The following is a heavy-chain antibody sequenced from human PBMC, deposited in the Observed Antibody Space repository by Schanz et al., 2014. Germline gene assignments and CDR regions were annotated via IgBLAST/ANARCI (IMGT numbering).Heavy chain of an antibody. CDR2: ISYSGST. Sequence: QVKLQESGPGLVKPSETLSLTCNVSGGSISSSFWSWIRQPPGKGLEWIGYISYSGSTNYNPSLKSRVTITRATSKNHFPLNLSSVTAADTAVYYCARDVGGCSSSTSCYAFEIWGQGTMVTVSS. V-gene: IGHV4-59*12. D-gene: IGHD2-2*01. CDR1: GGSISSSF. J-gene: IGHJ3*02. CDR3: ARDVGGCSSSTSCYAFEI.